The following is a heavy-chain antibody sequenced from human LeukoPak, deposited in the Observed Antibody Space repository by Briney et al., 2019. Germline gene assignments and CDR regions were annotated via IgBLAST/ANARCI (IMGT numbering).Heavy chain of an antibody. J-gene: IGHJ4*02. Sequence: SETLSLTCTVSGGSISNYYWSWIRQPPGKGLEWIGYIHNSGSTNYNPSLRSRVTISVDTSKNQFSLKLNSVTAADTAVYYCARDPGSSSDLWGQGTLVTVSS. D-gene: IGHD6-6*01. CDR1: GGSISNYY. V-gene: IGHV4-59*01. CDR2: IHNSGST. CDR3: ARDPGSSSDL.